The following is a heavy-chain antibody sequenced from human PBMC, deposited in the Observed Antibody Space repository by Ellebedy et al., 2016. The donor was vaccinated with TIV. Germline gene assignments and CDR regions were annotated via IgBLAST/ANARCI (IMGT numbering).Heavy chain of an antibody. V-gene: IGHV3-9*01. CDR3: AKGGVQMSGSFDS. J-gene: IGHJ4*02. CDR2: ISWNSDSI. D-gene: IGHD5-12*01. CDR1: GFIFENYA. Sequence: SLKISXAASGFIFENYAMHWVRQAPGKGLEWVSGISWNSDSIGYAASVKGRFTISRDNAKNSVHLQMQSLRTEDTALYYCAKGGVQMSGSFDSWGQGTLVTASS.